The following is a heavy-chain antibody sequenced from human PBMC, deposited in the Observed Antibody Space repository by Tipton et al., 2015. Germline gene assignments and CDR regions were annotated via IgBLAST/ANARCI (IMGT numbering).Heavy chain of an antibody. J-gene: IGHJ5*02. CDR3: ARGGYSGFEWSNWFDP. D-gene: IGHD5-12*01. CDR1: GGSVTIGAFY. Sequence: LRLSCTVSGGSVTIGAFYWSWVRRPPGKGLEWIGHISFRGSTKYNPSLKSRVTISADTSKNQFSLRVSAVTAADTAVYYCARGGYSGFEWSNWFDPWGHGTLVSVSS. V-gene: IGHV4-61*08. CDR2: ISFRGST.